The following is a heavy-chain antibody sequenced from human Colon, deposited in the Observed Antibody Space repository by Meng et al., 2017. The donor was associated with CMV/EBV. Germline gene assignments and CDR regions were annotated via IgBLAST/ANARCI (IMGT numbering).Heavy chain of an antibody. D-gene: IGHD2-2*01. CDR1: GGTFSDYA. CDR2: IVPAFANL. Sequence: SVKVSCKTSGGTFSDYAFNWVRQTPGQGLEWIGGIVPAFANLRYAQKFQGRVSITTDESASSVDLELSSLRSDDTAVYYCASVERGYCSSNSCYNRYMHHWGQGTLVTVSS. J-gene: IGHJ1*01. V-gene: IGHV1-69*05. CDR3: ASVERGYCSSNSCYNRYMHH.